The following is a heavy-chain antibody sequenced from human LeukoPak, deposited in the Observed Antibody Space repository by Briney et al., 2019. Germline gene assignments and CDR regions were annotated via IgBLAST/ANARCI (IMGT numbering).Heavy chain of an antibody. CDR1: GGTFSSYA. V-gene: IGHV1-69*01. J-gene: IGHJ3*02. D-gene: IGHD3-3*01. CDR3: ARDFLLGDAFDI. CDR2: IIPIFGTA. Sequence: SVKVSCKASGGTFSSYAISWVRQAPGQGLEWMGGIIPIFGTANYAQKFQGRVTITADESTSTAYMELSSLRSEDTAVYYCARDFLLGDAFDIWGQGTMVTVSS.